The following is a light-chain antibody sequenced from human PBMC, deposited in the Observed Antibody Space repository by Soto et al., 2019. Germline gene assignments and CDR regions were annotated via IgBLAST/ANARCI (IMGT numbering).Light chain of an antibody. CDR1: INDIGSYNY. CDR3: SSYKFSTTLRV. CDR2: EVT. J-gene: IGLJ3*02. Sequence: QSALTQSASVFGSPGQSITLSCAGTINDIGSYNYVSWFQQHPGKAPKLIIYEVTHRPSGISTRFSGSKSGNTASLTISGLQAEDEAVYYCSSYKFSTTLRVFGGGTKLTVL. V-gene: IGLV2-14*01.